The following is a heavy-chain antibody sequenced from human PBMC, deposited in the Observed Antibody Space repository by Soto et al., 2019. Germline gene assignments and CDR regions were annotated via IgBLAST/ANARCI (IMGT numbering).Heavy chain of an antibody. J-gene: IGHJ4*02. CDR1: GGSISSSSYY. V-gene: IGHV4-39*01. CDR3: ARHPGYCSGGSCLHDFDD. CDR2: IYYSGST. Sequence: SETLSLTCTVSGGSISSSSYYWGWIRQPPGKGLEWIGSIYYSGSTYYNPSLKSRVTISVDTSKNQFSLKLSSVTAADTAVYYCARHPGYCSGGSCLHDFDDWGQRTLVTVSS. D-gene: IGHD2-15*01.